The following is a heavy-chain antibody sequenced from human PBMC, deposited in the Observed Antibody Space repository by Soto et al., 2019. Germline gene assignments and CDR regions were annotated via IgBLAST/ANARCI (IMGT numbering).Heavy chain of an antibody. Sequence: PGGSLRLSCAASGFTFSSYAMHWVRQAPGKGLEWVAVISYDGDNKYYADSVKGRFTISRDNSKNTLYLQMNSLRAEDTAVYYCARDQYYDFWSGYMYYFDYWGQGTLVTVSS. CDR1: GFTFSSYA. J-gene: IGHJ4*02. CDR2: ISYDGDNK. D-gene: IGHD3-3*01. V-gene: IGHV3-30-3*01. CDR3: ARDQYYDFWSGYMYYFDY.